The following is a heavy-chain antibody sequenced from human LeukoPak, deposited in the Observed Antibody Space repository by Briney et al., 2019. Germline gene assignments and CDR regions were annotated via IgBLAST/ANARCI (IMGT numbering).Heavy chain of an antibody. D-gene: IGHD6-6*01. CDR2: IYYSGST. V-gene: IGHV4-39*01. CDR1: GGSISSSSYY. CDR3: ARTPVYSSSYLY. Sequence: SETLSLTCTVSGGSISSSSYYWGWIRQPPGKGLEWIGSIYYSGSTYYNPSLKSRVTISVDTSKNQFSLKLSSVTAADTAVYYCARTPVYSSSYLYWGQGTLVTVSS. J-gene: IGHJ4*02.